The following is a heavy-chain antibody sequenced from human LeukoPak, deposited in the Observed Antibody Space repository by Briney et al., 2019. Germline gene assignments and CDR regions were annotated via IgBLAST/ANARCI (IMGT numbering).Heavy chain of an antibody. D-gene: IGHD1-1*01. CDR2: IYYSGST. V-gene: IGHV4-39*01. CDR3: AKLSSNWYFDS. Sequence: SETLSLTCTVSGGSISSSSYYWGWIRQPPGKGLDWIGSIYYSGSTYYNPSLKSRFTISVDTSKNQFSLSLSVVAAADTAVYYCAKLSSNWYFDSWGRGTLVTVSS. J-gene: IGHJ4*02. CDR1: GGSISSSSYY.